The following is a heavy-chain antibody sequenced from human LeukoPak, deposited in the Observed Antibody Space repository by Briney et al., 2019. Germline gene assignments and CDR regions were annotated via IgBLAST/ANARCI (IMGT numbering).Heavy chain of an antibody. V-gene: IGHV3-9*01. Sequence: PGGSLRLSCAASGFTFGDYAMHWVRQAPGKGLEWASGISWNSGSIGYADSVKGRFTISRDNAKNSLYLQMNSLRAEDTALYYCAKALGSVTPYYFDYWGQGTLVTVSS. J-gene: IGHJ4*02. CDR2: ISWNSGSI. D-gene: IGHD2-21*02. CDR3: AKALGSVTPYYFDY. CDR1: GFTFGDYA.